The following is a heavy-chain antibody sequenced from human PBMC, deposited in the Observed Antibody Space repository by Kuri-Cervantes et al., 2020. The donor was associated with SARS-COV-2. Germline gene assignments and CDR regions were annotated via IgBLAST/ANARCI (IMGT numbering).Heavy chain of an antibody. CDR3: ARVSPLVGVTSWNAFDI. V-gene: IGHV1-69*06. Sequence: SVKVSCKASGGTFSSYAISWVRQAPGQGLEWMGRIIPIFATANYARKFQGRVTITADKSTSTAYVELSSLRSEDTAVYYCARVSPLVGVTSWNAFDIWGQGTMVTVSS. CDR2: IIPIFATA. J-gene: IGHJ3*02. D-gene: IGHD1-26*01. CDR1: GGTFSSYA.